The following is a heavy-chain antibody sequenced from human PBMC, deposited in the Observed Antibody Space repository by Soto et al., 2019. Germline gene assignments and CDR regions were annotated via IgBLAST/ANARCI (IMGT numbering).Heavy chain of an antibody. CDR3: ARGWFGELLGASWFDP. CDR2: IYHSGST. Sequence: PSETLSLTCAVSGGSISSGFYSWSWIRQPPGKGLEWIGYIYHSGSTYYNPSLKSRVTISVDRSKNQFSLKLSSVTAADTAVYYCARGWFGELLGASWFDPWGQGTLVTVSS. V-gene: IGHV4-30-2*01. J-gene: IGHJ5*02. D-gene: IGHD3-10*01. CDR1: GGSISSGFYS.